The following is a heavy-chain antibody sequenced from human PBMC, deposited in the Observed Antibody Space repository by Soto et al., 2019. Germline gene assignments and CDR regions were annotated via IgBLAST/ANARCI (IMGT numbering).Heavy chain of an antibody. V-gene: IGHV4-59*01. CDR3: ARDRHDSSGYYLDY. D-gene: IGHD3-22*01. Sequence: LSLTCTVSGGSISSYYWSWIRQPPGKGLEWIGYIYYSGSTNYNPSLKSRVTISVDTSKNQFSLKLSSVTAADTAVYYCARDRHDSSGYYLDYWGQGTLVTVSS. J-gene: IGHJ4*02. CDR2: IYYSGST. CDR1: GGSISSYY.